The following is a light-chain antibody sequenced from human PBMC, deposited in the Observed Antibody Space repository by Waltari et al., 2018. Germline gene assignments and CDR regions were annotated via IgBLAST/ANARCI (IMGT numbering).Light chain of an antibody. J-gene: IGKJ1*01. CDR3: QHYESIPVT. CDR1: QSISKY. V-gene: IGKV3-20*01. Sequence: EIVLTQSPGTLSLSPGERATLSCRASQSISKYLAWYQQKPGQAPRLLISHASSRAAGIPDRFSGSGSGTDFSLTISRLEPEDFAVYYCQHYESIPVTFGQGTKVEIK. CDR2: HAS.